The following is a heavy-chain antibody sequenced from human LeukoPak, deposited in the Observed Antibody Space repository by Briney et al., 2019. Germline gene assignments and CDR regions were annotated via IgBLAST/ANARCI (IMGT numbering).Heavy chain of an antibody. CDR2: ISAYNGNT. Sequence: GALVKVSCKASGYTFTSYGISWVRQAPGQGLEWMGWISAYNGNTNYAQKLQGRVTMTTDTSTSTAYMELRGPRSDDTAVYYCARDPRGLLIDPWGQGTLVTVSS. CDR3: ARDPRGLLIDP. V-gene: IGHV1-18*01. J-gene: IGHJ5*02. CDR1: GYTFTSYG. D-gene: IGHD4/OR15-4a*01.